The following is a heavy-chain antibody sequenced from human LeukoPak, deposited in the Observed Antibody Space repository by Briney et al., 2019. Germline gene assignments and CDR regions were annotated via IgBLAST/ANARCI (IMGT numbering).Heavy chain of an antibody. CDR1: GFTFSSYS. V-gene: IGHV3-21*01. CDR2: ISSSSSYI. D-gene: IGHD2-2*01. CDR3: ARGPRQYCSSTSCYLDY. J-gene: IGHJ4*02. Sequence: PGGSLRLSCAASGFTFSSYSMNWVPQAPGKGLEWVSSISSSSSYIYYADSVKGRFTISRHNAKNSLYLQMNSLSAEATAVYYCARGPRQYCSSTSCYLDYWGQGTLVTVSS.